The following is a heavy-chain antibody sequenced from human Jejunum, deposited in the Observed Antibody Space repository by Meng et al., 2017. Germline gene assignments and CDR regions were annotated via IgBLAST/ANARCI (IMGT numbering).Heavy chain of an antibody. CDR1: GFTFSDYA. V-gene: IGHV3-30*01. CDR3: ARVGTYWGSIPY. CDR2: ISYHGSHK. Sequence: GESLKISCEDSGFTFSDYAMHWVRQAPGKGLEWVAVISYHGSHKYYADSVQVRFTISRDNSQYTLYLQMNSLKAEDTAVYSCARVGTYWGSIPYWGQGTLVTVSS. D-gene: IGHD7-27*01. J-gene: IGHJ4*02.